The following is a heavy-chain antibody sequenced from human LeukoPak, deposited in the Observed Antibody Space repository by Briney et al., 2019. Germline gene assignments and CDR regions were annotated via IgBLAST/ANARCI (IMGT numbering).Heavy chain of an antibody. D-gene: IGHD2-2*01. Sequence: GRSLRLSCAASGFTFSSYAMSWVRQPPGEGMEWVSAISGSGGSTYYADSVKGRFTISRDNSKNTLYLQMNSLRAEDTAVYCCAKGGGYCSSTSCPYYYYYYMDVWGKGTTVTVS. CDR2: ISGSGGST. CDR1: GFTFSSYA. V-gene: IGHV3-23*01. J-gene: IGHJ6*03. CDR3: AKGGGYCSSTSCPYYYYYYMDV.